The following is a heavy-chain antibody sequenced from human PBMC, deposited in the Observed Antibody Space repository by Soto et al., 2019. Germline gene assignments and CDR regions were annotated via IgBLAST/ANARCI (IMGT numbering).Heavy chain of an antibody. CDR2: IYPGDSDT. CDR3: ARIGYCSSTSCFYYYYYGMDV. V-gene: IGHV5-51*01. J-gene: IGHJ6*02. CDR1: GYSFTNYW. D-gene: IGHD2-2*01. Sequence: PGESMKISCKGSGYSFTNYWIGWVRQMPGKSLEWMGIIYPGDSDTRYSPSFQGQVTISADKSISIAYLQWSSLKASDTAMYYCARIGYCSSTSCFYYYYYGMDVWGQGTTVTVSS.